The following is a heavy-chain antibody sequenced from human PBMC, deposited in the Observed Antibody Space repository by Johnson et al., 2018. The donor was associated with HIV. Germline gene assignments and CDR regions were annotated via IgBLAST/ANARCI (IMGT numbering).Heavy chain of an antibody. D-gene: IGHD3-22*01. CDR3: ARGDYYDSSGPWVDAFDV. J-gene: IGHJ3*01. V-gene: IGHV3-20*04. CDR1: GFTFSSYA. CDR2: INWNGGST. Sequence: MQLVESGGGLVQPGGSLRLSCAASGFTFSSYAMSWVRQAPGKGLEWVSSINWNGGSTGYGGSVQGGFTISRDNAKNSLYLQMNSLRAEDTAVYYCARGDYYDSSGPWVDAFDVWGQGTMVTASS.